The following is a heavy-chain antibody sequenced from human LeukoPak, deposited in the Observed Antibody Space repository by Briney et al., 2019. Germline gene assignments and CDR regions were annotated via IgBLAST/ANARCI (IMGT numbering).Heavy chain of an antibody. J-gene: IGHJ4*02. V-gene: IGHV3-48*02. CDR2: ISSGSDTI. CDR1: GFTFSSYS. CDR3: ARDGYCSSTSCYNFDY. D-gene: IGHD2-2*03. Sequence: PGGSLRLSCAASGFTFSSYSMNWVRQAPGKGLEWVSYISSGSDTIYYADSVKGRFTISRDNAKNSLYLQMNSLRDEDTAVYYCARDGYCSSTSCYNFDYWGQGTLVTVSS.